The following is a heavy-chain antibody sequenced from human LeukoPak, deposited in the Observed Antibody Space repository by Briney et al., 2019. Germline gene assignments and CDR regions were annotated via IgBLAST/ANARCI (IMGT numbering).Heavy chain of an antibody. V-gene: IGHV4-59*01. Sequence: PSETLSLTCTVSGGSLSSYFWSWIRQPPGQGLEWIAYIYYSGSTNYNPSLKSRVTISVDTSKNQFSLKLSSVTAADTAVYYCARQPSSWFTSFDSWGQGTLVTVSS. CDR3: ARQPSSWFTSFDS. CDR2: IYYSGST. D-gene: IGHD6-13*01. CDR1: GGSLSSYF. J-gene: IGHJ4*02.